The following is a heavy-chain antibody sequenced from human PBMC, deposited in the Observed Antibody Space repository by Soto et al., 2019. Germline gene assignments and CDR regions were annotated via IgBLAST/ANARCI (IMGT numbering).Heavy chain of an antibody. CDR1: GGSISSYY. V-gene: IGHV4-59*01. J-gene: IGHJ4*02. CDR3: ARETSGWYYFDY. Sequence: SETLSLTCTVSGGSISSYYWSWIRQPPGKGLEWIGYIYYSGSTNYNPSLKSRVTISVDTSKNQFSLKLSSVTAADTAVYYCARETSGWYYFDYWGQGTLVTVSS. CDR2: IYYSGST. D-gene: IGHD6-19*01.